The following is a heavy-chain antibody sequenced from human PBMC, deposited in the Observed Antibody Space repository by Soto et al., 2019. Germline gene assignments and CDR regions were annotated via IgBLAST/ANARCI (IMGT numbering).Heavy chain of an antibody. J-gene: IGHJ4*02. CDR3: ARLVYDTRLNYMYFDF. Sequence: PXGTLGLTCAVSGVSLTSGNWWTCVRQSPQRGLEYIGEIFHDGTANYYPSFERRVAMSVDTSRNQFSLKLTSVTAADTAVYFCARLVYDTRLNYMYFDFWGPGTLVTVSS. D-gene: IGHD3-10*01. CDR2: IFHDGTA. V-gene: IGHV4-4*01. CDR1: GVSLTSGNW.